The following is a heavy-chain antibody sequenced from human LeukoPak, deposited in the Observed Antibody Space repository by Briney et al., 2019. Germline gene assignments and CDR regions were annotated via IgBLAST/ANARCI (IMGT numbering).Heavy chain of an antibody. Sequence: SETLSLTCTVSGYSISSGYYWGWIRQPPGKGLEWIGSIYHSGSTYYNPSLKSRVTISVDTSKNQFSLKLSSVTAADTAVYYCARNAPLIVVVVAATHWFDPWGQGTLVTVSS. CDR3: ARNAPLIVVVVAATHWFDP. CDR2: IYHSGST. CDR1: GYSISSGYY. J-gene: IGHJ5*02. V-gene: IGHV4-38-2*02. D-gene: IGHD2-15*01.